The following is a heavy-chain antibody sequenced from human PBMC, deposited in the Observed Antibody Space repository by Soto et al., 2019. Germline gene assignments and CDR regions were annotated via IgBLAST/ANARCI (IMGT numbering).Heavy chain of an antibody. CDR2: IIPIFGTA. V-gene: IGHV1-69*13. CDR1: GGTFSSYA. CDR3: ARGGYDLNGFDY. Sequence: SVKVSCKASGGTFSSYAISWVRQAPGQGLAWMGGIIPIFGTANYAQKFQGRVTITADESTSTAYMELSSLRSEDTAVYYCARGGYDLNGFDYWGQGTLVTVSS. D-gene: IGHD5-12*01. J-gene: IGHJ4*02.